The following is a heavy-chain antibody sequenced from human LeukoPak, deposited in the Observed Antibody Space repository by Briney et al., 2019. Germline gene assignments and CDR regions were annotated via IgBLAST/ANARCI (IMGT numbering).Heavy chain of an antibody. D-gene: IGHD1-1*01. J-gene: IGHJ4*02. V-gene: IGHV4-39*07. CDR3: VLTTWDRTFFDY. CDR2: IYYSGST. Sequence: PSETLSLTCTVSGGSISSSSYYWRWIRQPPGKGLEWIGSIYYSGSTYYNPSLKSRVTISVDTSKNQFSLKLSSVTAADTAVYYCVLTTWDRTFFDYWGQGTLVTVSS. CDR1: GGSISSSSYY.